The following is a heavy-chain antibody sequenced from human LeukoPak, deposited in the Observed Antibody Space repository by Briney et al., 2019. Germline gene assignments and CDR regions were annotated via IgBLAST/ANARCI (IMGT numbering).Heavy chain of an antibody. J-gene: IGHJ4*02. CDR1: GGSFGGYY. D-gene: IGHD2-15*01. V-gene: IGHV4-34*01. CDR3: ARGRTRVVVAADFDY. CDR2: INHSGST. Sequence: NSSETLSLTCAVYGGSFGGYYWSWIRQPPGKGLEWIGEINHSGSTNYNPSLKSRVTISVDTSKNQFSLKLSSVTAADTAVYYCARGRTRVVVAADFDYWGQGTLVTVSS.